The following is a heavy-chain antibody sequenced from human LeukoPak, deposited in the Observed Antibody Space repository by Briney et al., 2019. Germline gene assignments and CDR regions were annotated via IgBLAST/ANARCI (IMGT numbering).Heavy chain of an antibody. CDR2: IKQDGSEK. J-gene: IGHJ6*02. CDR1: GFSFSHYW. V-gene: IGHV3-7*01. Sequence: GGALRLSCVASGFSFSHYWMSWVRPAPGKGLEGVAGIKQDGSEKHYVDSMKDRFTTTRDNAKNSMYLQMNSLRVEDTAVYYCARTRTDAMGVSGQGPTVIASS. D-gene: IGHD2-2*01. CDR3: ARTRTDAMGV.